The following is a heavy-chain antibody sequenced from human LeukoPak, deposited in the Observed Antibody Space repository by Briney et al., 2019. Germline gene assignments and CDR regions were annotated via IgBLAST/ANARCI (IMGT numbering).Heavy chain of an antibody. CDR1: GFTFSSYA. J-gene: IGHJ4*02. Sequence: GSLRLSCAASGFTFSSYAMSWVRQAPGKGLEWVSAISGSGGSTYYADSVKGRFTISRDNAKNSLYLQMNSLRAEDTAVYYCATESGTYSGTCFDYWGQGTLVTVSS. V-gene: IGHV3-23*01. D-gene: IGHD1-26*01. CDR3: ATESGTYSGTCFDY. CDR2: ISGSGGST.